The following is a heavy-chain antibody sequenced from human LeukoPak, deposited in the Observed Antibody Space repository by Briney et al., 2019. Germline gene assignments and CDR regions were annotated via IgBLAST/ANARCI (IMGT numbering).Heavy chain of an antibody. J-gene: IGHJ4*02. CDR3: AKDGPDLPAAIRIDY. Sequence: PGGSLRLSCAASGFTFSSYTMTWVRQAPGKGLEWVSAISGSGGSTYYADSVKGRFTISRDNSKNTLYLQMNSLRAEDTAVYYCAKDGPDLPAAIRIDYWGQGTLVTVSS. CDR2: ISGSGGST. D-gene: IGHD2-2*02. V-gene: IGHV3-23*01. CDR1: GFTFSSYT.